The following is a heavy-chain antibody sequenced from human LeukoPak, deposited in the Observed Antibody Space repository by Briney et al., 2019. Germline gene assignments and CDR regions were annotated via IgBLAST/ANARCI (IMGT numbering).Heavy chain of an antibody. CDR2: IWYDGSNK. V-gene: IGHV3-33*01. CDR1: GFTFSSYG. J-gene: IGHJ6*02. D-gene: IGHD5-12*01. Sequence: HPGGSLRLSCAASGFTFSSYGMHWVRQAPGKGLEWVAVIWYDGSNKYYADSVKGRFTISRDNSKNTLYLQMNSLRAEDTAVYYCAREWLFGYYYGMDVWGQGTTVTVSS. CDR3: AREWLFGYYYGMDV.